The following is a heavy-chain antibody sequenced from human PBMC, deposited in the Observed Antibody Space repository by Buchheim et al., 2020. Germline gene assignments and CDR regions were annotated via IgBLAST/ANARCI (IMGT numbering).Heavy chain of an antibody. CDR2: IDWDDDK. Sequence: QVTLKESGPALVKPTQTLTLTCTFSGFSLSTSGLRASWIRQPPGKALEWLARIDWDDDKFYSTSLKSRLTISKDTSKKQVGLTMTNMDPVDTATYYCAASTSYYYGMDVWGQGTT. J-gene: IGHJ6*02. V-gene: IGHV2-70*04. CDR3: AASTSYYYGMDV. CDR1: GFSLSTSGLR.